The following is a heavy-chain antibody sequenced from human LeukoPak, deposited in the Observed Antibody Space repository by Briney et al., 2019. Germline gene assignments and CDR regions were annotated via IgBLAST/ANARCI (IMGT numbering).Heavy chain of an antibody. CDR2: INHSGST. J-gene: IGHJ4*02. V-gene: IGHV4-34*01. Sequence: SETLSLTCTVSGASISTYYWSWIRQPPGKGLEWIAEINHSGSTNYNPSLKSRVTISVDTSKNQFSLKLSSVTAADTAVYYCASLLVDTAMAPRDYWGQGTLVTVSS. D-gene: IGHD5-18*01. CDR3: ASLLVDTAMAPRDY. CDR1: GASISTYY.